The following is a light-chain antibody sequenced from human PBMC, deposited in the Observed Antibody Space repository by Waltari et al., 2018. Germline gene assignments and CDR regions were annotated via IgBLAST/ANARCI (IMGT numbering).Light chain of an antibody. J-gene: IGLJ3*02. Sequence: SYELTQPPSVSVSPGQTARITCSGSALPRKYAFWYQQKSGQAPVRVLYEDTKRPSGIPERFSGSTSGTTNTLTIIGAQVEDDADYYCYSTDGGGTHNGVFGGGTKLTVL. V-gene: IGLV3-10*01. CDR1: ALPRKY. CDR2: EDT. CDR3: YSTDGGGTHNGV.